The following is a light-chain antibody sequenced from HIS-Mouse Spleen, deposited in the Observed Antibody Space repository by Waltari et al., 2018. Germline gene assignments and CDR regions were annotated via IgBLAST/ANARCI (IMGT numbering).Light chain of an antibody. J-gene: IGLJ3*02. CDR3: CSYAGSYGV. Sequence: QSALTQPRSVSGSPGQSVTISCTGTSSDVGGYNYVSWDQQHPGKAPNLMIYDVSKRPSGVPDRFSGSKSGNTASLTISGLQAEDEADYYCCSYAGSYGVFGGGTKLTVL. CDR1: SSDVGGYNY. V-gene: IGLV2-11*01. CDR2: DVS.